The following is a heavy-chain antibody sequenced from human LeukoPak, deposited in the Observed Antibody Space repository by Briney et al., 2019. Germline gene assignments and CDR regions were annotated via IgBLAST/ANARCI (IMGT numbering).Heavy chain of an antibody. V-gene: IGHV5-51*01. CDR3: ARQPYSTVTSHFDY. CDR1: GYSFSSYW. CDR2: IYPGDSDT. D-gene: IGHD4-17*01. Sequence: GESLKISCEGSGYSFSSYWIGWVRQMPGKGLEWMGIIYPGDSDTRYSPSFQGQVTISADKSISTAYLQWSSLKASDTAIYYCARQPYSTVTSHFDYWGQGTLVTVSS. J-gene: IGHJ4*02.